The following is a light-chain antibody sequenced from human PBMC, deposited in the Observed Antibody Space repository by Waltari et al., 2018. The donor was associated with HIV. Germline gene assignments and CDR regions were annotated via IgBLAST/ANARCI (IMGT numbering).Light chain of an antibody. V-gene: IGLV2-23*02. Sequence: QSAVTQPASVSGSPGQSIPVSSTGDVETYVLVSWYQLHPGNPPKRIIQDVTQPPSGVYSRFYAAKTGNTASLTISGLEAEDEALYFCCTCAGSVASWVFGGGTQVTVL. CDR3: CTCAGSVASWV. CDR2: DVT. CDR1: DVETYVL. J-gene: IGLJ3*02.